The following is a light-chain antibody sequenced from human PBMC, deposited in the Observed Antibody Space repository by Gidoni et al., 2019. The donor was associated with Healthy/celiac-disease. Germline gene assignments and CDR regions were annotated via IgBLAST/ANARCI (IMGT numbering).Light chain of an antibody. CDR2: LGS. CDR1: QSLLHSNGYNY. V-gene: IGKV2-28*01. J-gene: IGKJ2*01. Sequence: IVLPQSPLSLPVTPGEPASISCRSSQSLLHSNGYNYLDWYLQKPGQSPQLLIYLGSNRASGVPDRFSGSGSGTDFTLKISRVEAEDVGVYYCMQALQTSYTFGQGTKLEIK. CDR3: MQALQTSYT.